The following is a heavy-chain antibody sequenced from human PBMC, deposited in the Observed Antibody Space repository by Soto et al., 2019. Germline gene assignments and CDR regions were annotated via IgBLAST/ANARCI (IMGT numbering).Heavy chain of an antibody. CDR3: ARTGGKQLAPGAFDI. V-gene: IGHV1-69*01. CDR2: IIPIFGTA. J-gene: IGHJ3*02. CDR1: GFTFSSYA. Sequence: VQLVESGGGLVQPGGSLRLSCAASGFTFSSYAISWVRQAPGQGLEWMGGIIPIFGTANYAQKFQGRVTITADESTSTAYMELSSLRSEDTAVYYCARTGGKQLAPGAFDIWGQGTMVTVSS. D-gene: IGHD6-6*01.